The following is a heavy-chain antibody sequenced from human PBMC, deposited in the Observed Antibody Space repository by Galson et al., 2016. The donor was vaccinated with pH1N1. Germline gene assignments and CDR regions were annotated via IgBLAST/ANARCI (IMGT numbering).Heavy chain of an antibody. D-gene: IGHD6-19*01. CDR2: ISWNSGRI. CDR1: GFNFHEYA. CDR3: AKDRYSSPRSDYFDY. Sequence: SLRLSCAASGFNFHEYAMHWVRQAPGKGLEWVSGISWNSGRIVYADSVKGRFAISRDNAKNSLYLQMTSLRAEDTAFYYCAKDRYSSPRSDYFDYWGQGTLVTVSS. V-gene: IGHV3-9*01. J-gene: IGHJ4*01.